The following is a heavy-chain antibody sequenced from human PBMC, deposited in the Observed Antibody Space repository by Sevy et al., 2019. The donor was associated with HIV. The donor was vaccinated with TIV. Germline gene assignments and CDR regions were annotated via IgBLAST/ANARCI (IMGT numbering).Heavy chain of an antibody. V-gene: IGHV1-69*06. CDR3: ARGYGDYTYYCYYMDV. CDR1: GGTFSSYA. D-gene: IGHD4-17*01. CDR2: IIPIFGTA. Sequence: ASVKVSCKASGGTFSSYAISWVRQAPGQGLEWMGGIIPIFGTANYAQKFQGRVTITADKSTSTAYMELSSLRSEDTAVYYCARGYGDYTYYCYYMDVWGKGTTVTVSS. J-gene: IGHJ6*03.